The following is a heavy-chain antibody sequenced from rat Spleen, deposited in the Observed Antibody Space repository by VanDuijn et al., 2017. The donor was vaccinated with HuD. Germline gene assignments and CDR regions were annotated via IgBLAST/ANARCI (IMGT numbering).Heavy chain of an antibody. CDR2: INSAGST. CDR3: ARSDGVHYYLPFAD. D-gene: IGHD1-12*02. Sequence: EVQLQESGPGLVKPSQSLSLTCSVTGHSISSSYRWNWIRKFPGNRLEWMGYINSAGSTIYNPSLESRISITRDTSKNQFFLQVNSVTAEDTATYYCARSDGVHYYLPFADWGQGTLVTVSS. V-gene: IGHV3-3*01. CDR1: GHSISSSYR. J-gene: IGHJ3*01.